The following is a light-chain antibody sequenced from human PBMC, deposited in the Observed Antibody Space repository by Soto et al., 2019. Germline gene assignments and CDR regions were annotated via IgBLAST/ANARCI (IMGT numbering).Light chain of an antibody. CDR2: GAS. J-gene: IGKJ5*01. CDR1: QTISSSY. Sequence: EIVLTQSPGTLSFSPGERATLSCRASQTISSSYSAWYQQKPGQAPRLLIYGASSRATGIPDRFSGSVSGADFTLTINRLEPEDFALYYCQQYGSSPPITFGQGTRLEIK. V-gene: IGKV3-20*01. CDR3: QQYGSSPPIT.